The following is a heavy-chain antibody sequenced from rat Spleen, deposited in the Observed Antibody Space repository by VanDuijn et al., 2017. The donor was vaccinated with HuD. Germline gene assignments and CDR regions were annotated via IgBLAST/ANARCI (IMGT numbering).Heavy chain of an antibody. CDR3: ARRHYGYTDYCDY. D-gene: IGHD1-6*01. CDR1: GFTFSDYG. Sequence: EVQLVESGGGLVQPGRSLKLSCAASGFTFSDYGMAWVRQGPTKGLEWVATISYGDRSGHSSTYYRDSVKGRFTISRDNAKSTLSRQMDSWRSEDTATYYCARRHYGYTDYCDYWGQGVMVTVSS. CDR2: ISYGDRSGHSST. J-gene: IGHJ2*01. V-gene: IGHV5-29*01.